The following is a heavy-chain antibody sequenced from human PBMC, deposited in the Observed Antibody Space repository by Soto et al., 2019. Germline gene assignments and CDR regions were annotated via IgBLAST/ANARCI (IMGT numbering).Heavy chain of an antibody. CDR2: ISHDGRNK. Sequence: GGSLRLSCAASGFTFSSYTIHWVRRAPGKGLEWVAFISHDGRNKYYADSVKGRFTIPGDNSENTLYLQMNSLRAEDTAVYYCARGGAYNPGSHFDAFDTWGQGTMVTVSS. CDR1: GFTFSSYT. CDR3: ARGGAYNPGSHFDAFDT. J-gene: IGHJ3*02. D-gene: IGHD1-26*01. V-gene: IGHV3-30*04.